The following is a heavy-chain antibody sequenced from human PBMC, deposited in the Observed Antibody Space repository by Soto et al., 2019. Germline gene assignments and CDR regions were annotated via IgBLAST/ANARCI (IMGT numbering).Heavy chain of an antibody. D-gene: IGHD6-13*01. CDR3: ARYRREAVAGYTLDN. Sequence: SETLSLTCAVYGGSVNGYYWTWIRQPPGKGLEWIGYVYNSGSTNYNPSLKSRVTISEDTSKSQFSLKVNSMTAADTAVYYCARYRREAVAGYTLDNWGQGILVTVSS. V-gene: IGHV4-59*02. CDR1: GGSVNGYY. J-gene: IGHJ4*02. CDR2: VYNSGST.